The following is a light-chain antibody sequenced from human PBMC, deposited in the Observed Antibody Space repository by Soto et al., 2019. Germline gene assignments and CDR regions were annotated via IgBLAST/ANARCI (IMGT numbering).Light chain of an antibody. CDR2: LNNDGSH. J-gene: IGLJ2*01. CDR3: QTWGTGFQV. Sequence: QPVLTQSPSASASLGDSVKLTCTLSSGHSSYAIAWHQKQPGKGPRYLMDLNNDGSHSKGDGIPDRFSGSSSGAERYLIISSLQSEDEADYYCQTWGTGFQVFGGGTNLTVL. V-gene: IGLV4-69*01. CDR1: SGHSSYA.